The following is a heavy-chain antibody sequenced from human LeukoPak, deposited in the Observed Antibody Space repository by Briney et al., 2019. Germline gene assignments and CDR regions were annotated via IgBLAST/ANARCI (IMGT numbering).Heavy chain of an antibody. CDR2: INPNSGAT. D-gene: IGHD3-16*01. J-gene: IGHJ4*02. CDR3: AKDGARWY. CDR1: GYTFTGYY. V-gene: IGHV1-2*02. Sequence: ASVKVSCKASGYTFTGYYIHWVRQAPGQGLEWMGWINPNSGATKYAQKIQGRVTMTRDTSISTAYMELSRLRSDDTAVYYCAKDGARWYWGQGTLVTVSS.